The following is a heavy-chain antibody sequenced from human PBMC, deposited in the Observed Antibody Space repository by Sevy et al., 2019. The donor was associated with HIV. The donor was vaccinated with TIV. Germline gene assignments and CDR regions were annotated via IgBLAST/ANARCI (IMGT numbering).Heavy chain of an antibody. Sequence: GGSLRLSCVGSGFTFNSFWLHWVRQAPGKGLVWVSHINSDGSTTDYADSVKGRFTISRDNAKNTLYLQMNSLRVEDTAVYYCASWGGILAAAGGCWGRGTLVTVSS. CDR3: ASWGGILAAAGGC. D-gene: IGHD6-13*01. CDR1: GFTFNSFW. J-gene: IGHJ4*02. CDR2: INSDGSTT. V-gene: IGHV3-74*01.